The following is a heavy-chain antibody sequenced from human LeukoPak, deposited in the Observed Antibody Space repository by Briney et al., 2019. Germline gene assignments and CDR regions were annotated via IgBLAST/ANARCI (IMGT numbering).Heavy chain of an antibody. CDR3: ASPGITTFDY. D-gene: IGHD3-22*01. CDR2: IYYTGIT. J-gene: IGHJ4*02. Sequence: SETLSLTCTVSGASISGNSFYWGWVRQPPGKGLEWIGNIYYTGITYYNPSLKSRVTIAVDTSKNQFSLSLNSVTAADTAIYYCASPGITTFDYWGQGTLVTVSS. V-gene: IGHV4-39*01. CDR1: GASISGNSFY.